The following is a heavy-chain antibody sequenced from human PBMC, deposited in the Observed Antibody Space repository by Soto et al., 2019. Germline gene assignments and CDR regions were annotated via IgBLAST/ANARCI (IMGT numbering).Heavy chain of an antibody. V-gene: IGHV3-21*01. Sequence: VQLVESGGGLVKPGGSLSLSCAASGFTFSSYSMNWVRQAPGKGLEWVSSISSSSSYIYYADSVKGRFTISRDNAKNSLYLQMNSLRAEDTAVYYCARDRLTTVTTRNWFDPWGQGTLVTVSS. J-gene: IGHJ5*02. CDR2: ISSSSSYI. CDR1: GFTFSSYS. D-gene: IGHD4-17*01. CDR3: ARDRLTTVTTRNWFDP.